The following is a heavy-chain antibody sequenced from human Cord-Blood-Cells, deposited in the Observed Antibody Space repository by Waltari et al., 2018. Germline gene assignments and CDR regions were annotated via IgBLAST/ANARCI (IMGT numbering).Heavy chain of an antibody. V-gene: IGHV1-58*01. Sequence: QMQLVQSGPELKKPGTSVKVSCKASGFTFTSSAVQGVRQVRGQRLKWIGWIVVGSGNTNYAQKFQERVTITRDMSTSTAYMELSSLRSEDTAVYYCAASRFYTDFWSGPDYWGQGTLVTVSS. CDR2: IVVGSGNT. CDR3: AASRFYTDFWSGPDY. CDR1: GFTFTSSA. D-gene: IGHD3-3*01. J-gene: IGHJ4*02.